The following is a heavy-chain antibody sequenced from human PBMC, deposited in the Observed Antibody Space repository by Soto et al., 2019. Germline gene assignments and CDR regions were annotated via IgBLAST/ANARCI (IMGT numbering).Heavy chain of an antibody. V-gene: IGHV5-51*01. CDR2: IYPGDSDT. CDR1: GYNFATHW. J-gene: IGHJ4*02. Sequence: GESLNISCKGSGYNFATHWVAWVRQMPGKGLEWMGIIYPGDSDTTYSPSFQGRVNISVDKSLNTAYLQWNSLKASDTAMYYCARPTEGYCSGGNCHFDEWGQGTLVTVSS. D-gene: IGHD2-15*01. CDR3: ARPTEGYCSGGNCHFDE.